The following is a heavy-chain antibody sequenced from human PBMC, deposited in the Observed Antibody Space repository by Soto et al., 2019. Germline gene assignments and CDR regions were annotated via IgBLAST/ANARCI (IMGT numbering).Heavy chain of an antibody. CDR1: GFTVSVNY. V-gene: IGHV3-66*01. CDR3: ARDSCASATCAKLFQH. D-gene: IGHD1-26*01. CDR2: IHSTYGGGST. J-gene: IGHJ1*01. Sequence: GGSLRLSCAASGFTVSVNYMSWVRQAPGKGLEWVAVIHSTYGGGSTYYADSVKGRFTISRDNSKDTLYLQMNSLRAEDTAVYYCARDSCASATCAKLFQHWGQGTLVTVSS.